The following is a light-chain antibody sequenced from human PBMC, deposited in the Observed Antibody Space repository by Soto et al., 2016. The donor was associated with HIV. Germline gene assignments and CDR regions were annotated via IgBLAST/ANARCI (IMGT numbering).Light chain of an antibody. CDR2: GAS. V-gene: IGKV1-16*02. CDR3: QQYKTYPLT. CDR1: QDINNY. J-gene: IGKJ4*01. Sequence: DIQMTQSPSSLSASVGDTVTITCRASQDINNYLAWFQRKPGKAPKSLIYGASTLQSGVSSKFSGSRSGTDFTLTISSLQPGDFATYFCQQYKTYPLTFGGGTKVQIK.